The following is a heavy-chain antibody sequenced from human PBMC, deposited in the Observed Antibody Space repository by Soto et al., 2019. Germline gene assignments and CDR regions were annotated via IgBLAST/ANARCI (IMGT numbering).Heavy chain of an antibody. V-gene: IGHV5-51*01. CDR1: GYSFTSYW. D-gene: IGHD6-6*01. J-gene: IGHJ5*02. Sequence: GDSLKISCKGSGYSFTSYWIGWVRQMPGKGLEWMGIIYPGDSDTRYSPSFQGQVTISADKSISTAYLQWSSLKASDTAMYYCARHHAPYSSSSYWFAPWGQGTLVTVSS. CDR3: ARHHAPYSSSSYWFAP. CDR2: IYPGDSDT.